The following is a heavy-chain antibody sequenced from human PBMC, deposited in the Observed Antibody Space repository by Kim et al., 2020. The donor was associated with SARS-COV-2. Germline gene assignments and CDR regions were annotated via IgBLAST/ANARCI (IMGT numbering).Heavy chain of an antibody. D-gene: IGHD1-26*01. J-gene: IGHJ4*02. CDR2: INPSGGST. V-gene: IGHV1-46*04. Sequence: ASVKVSCKASGYTFPYFYIHWLRQAPGQGLDWLGIINPSGGSTTYVEKLQGRVTMTRDTSTSTVYMELSSLRSEDTAVYFCARVNSVIYYDYWGQGTLVT. CDR3: ARVNSVIYYDY. CDR1: GYTFPYFY.